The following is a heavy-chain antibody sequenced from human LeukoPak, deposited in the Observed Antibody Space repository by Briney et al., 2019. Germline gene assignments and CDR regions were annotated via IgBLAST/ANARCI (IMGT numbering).Heavy chain of an antibody. Sequence: SETLSLTCAVSGYSISSGYYWGWIRQPPGKGLEWIRSIYHSGSTYYNPSLKSRVTISVDTSKNQFSLKLSSVTAADTAVYYCARTPTTVVTYYFDYWGQGTLVTVSS. CDR1: GYSISSGYY. J-gene: IGHJ4*02. CDR2: IYHSGST. CDR3: ARTPTTVVTYYFDY. D-gene: IGHD4-23*01. V-gene: IGHV4-38-2*01.